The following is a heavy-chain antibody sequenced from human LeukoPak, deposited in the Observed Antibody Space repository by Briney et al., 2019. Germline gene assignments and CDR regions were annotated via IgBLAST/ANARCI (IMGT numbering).Heavy chain of an antibody. CDR3: ARGADSSGYYSIFYFDY. V-gene: IGHV4-59*01. J-gene: IGHJ4*02. D-gene: IGHD3-22*01. CDR2: IYYSGST. CDR1: GXSISSYY. Sequence: SETLSLTCTVSGXSISSYYGNWIRQPPGKGQEWIGYIYYSGSTNYNPSLKSRVTISVDTSKNQFSLKLSSVTAADTAVYYCARGADSSGYYSIFYFDYWGQGTLVTVSS.